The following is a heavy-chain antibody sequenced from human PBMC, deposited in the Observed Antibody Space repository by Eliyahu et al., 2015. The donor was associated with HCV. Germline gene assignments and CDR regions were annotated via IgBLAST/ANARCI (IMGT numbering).Heavy chain of an antibody. CDR1: GFTFSSYT. V-gene: IGHV3-21*01. CDR2: ISSSSNYI. Sequence: EVQLVESGGGLVKPGGSLRLSCAASGFTFSSYTMNWVRQAPGKGLEWVSSISSSSNYIYYADSVKGRFTISRDNAKNSLYLQMNTLRAEDTAVYYCAREQTTVTTYYYDGMDVWGQGTTVTVSS. D-gene: IGHD4-17*01. J-gene: IGHJ6*02. CDR3: AREQTTVTTYYYDGMDV.